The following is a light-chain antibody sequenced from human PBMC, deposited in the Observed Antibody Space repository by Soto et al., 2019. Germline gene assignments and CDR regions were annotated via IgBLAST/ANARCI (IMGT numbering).Light chain of an antibody. V-gene: IGLV1-40*01. CDR3: QSYDSSLSGWV. J-gene: IGLJ7*01. CDR2: GNS. CDR1: SSNIGAGYD. Sequence: QSVLTQPPSVSGAPGQRVTISCTGSSSNIGAGYDVHWYQQLPGTAPKLLIYGNSNRPSGVPDRFSGSKSGTSASLAITGLQAEDEADYYCQSYDSSLSGWVFGGGTQXTV.